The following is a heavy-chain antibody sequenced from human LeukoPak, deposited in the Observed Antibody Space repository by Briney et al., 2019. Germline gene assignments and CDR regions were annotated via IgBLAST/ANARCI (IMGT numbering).Heavy chain of an antibody. Sequence: SEILSLTCAVYGGSFSGYYWSWIRQPPGKGLEWIGEINHSGSTNYNPSLKSRVTISVDTSKNQFSLKLSSVTAADTAVYYCARSLLGSSGWYYYYGMDVWGQGTTVTVSS. CDR3: ARSLLGSSGWYYYYGMDV. J-gene: IGHJ6*02. D-gene: IGHD6-19*01. CDR1: GGSFSGYY. V-gene: IGHV4-34*01. CDR2: INHSGST.